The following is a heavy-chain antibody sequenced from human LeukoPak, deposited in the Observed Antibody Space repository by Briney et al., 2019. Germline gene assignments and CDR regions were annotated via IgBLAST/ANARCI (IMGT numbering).Heavy chain of an antibody. J-gene: IGHJ4*02. CDR1: GGTFSSYA. CDR2: IIPIFGTA. V-gene: IGHV1-69*13. D-gene: IGHD2-15*01. Sequence: VASVKVSCKASGGTFSSYAFSWVRQAPGQGLEWMGGIIPIFGTANYAQKFQGRVTITADESTSTAYMELSSLRSEDTAVYYCASDCSGGSCSFDYWGQGTLVTVSS. CDR3: ASDCSGGSCSFDY.